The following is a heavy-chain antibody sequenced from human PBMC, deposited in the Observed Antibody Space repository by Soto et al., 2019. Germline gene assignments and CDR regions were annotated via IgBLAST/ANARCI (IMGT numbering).Heavy chain of an antibody. V-gene: IGHV3-30-3*01. CDR3: ARDDGSVAEN. D-gene: IGHD6-19*01. CDR2: ISYDGSNK. CDR1: GFTFSSYA. J-gene: IGHJ4*02. Sequence: QVQLVESGGGVVQPGRSLRLSCAASGFTFSSYAMHWVRQAPGKGLEWVAVISYDGSNKYYADSVKGRFTISRDNSKNTLYLQMNSLRAEDTAVYYCARDDGSVAENWGQGTLVTVSS.